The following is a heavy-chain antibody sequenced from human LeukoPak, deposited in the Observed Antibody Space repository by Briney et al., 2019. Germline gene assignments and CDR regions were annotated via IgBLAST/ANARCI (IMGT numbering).Heavy chain of an antibody. CDR1: GFTFDDYS. Sequence: GGSLRLSCAASGFTFDDYSMHWVRQAPGRGLEWVSLISWDGYSTHYADSVKGRFTISRNNSKNSLYLQMNSLGTEDTVLYYCAKDVVRDYDNVTGHYYYYGMDVWGQGTTVTVSS. D-gene: IGHD3-9*01. CDR3: AKDVVRDYDNVTGHYYYYGMDV. V-gene: IGHV3-43*01. CDR2: ISWDGYST. J-gene: IGHJ6*02.